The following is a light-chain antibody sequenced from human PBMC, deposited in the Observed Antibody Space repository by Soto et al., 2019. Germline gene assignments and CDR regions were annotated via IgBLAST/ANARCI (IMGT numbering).Light chain of an antibody. CDR1: QSVSIH. Sequence: ETVMTQSPGTLSVSLGERATLSCSASQSVSIHLAWYQQKPGQAPRLLIYGSSTRATGIPARFSGSGAGTDFTLPISRLEPEDFAVYYCQQYGSSLTWTFGQGTKVDIK. V-gene: IGKV3-20*01. CDR2: GSS. CDR3: QQYGSSLTWT. J-gene: IGKJ1*01.